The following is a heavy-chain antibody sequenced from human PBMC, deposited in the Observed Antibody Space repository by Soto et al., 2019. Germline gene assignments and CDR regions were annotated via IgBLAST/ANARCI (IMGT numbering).Heavy chain of an antibody. Sequence: EVQLLESGGGLVQPGGSLRLSCAASGFTFSNFAMIWVRQAPGKGLDWVSAIRGSGADTYYADSVKGRFTISRDNSKNTLYLQMNSLRAEDTAIYYCGRKINSGSYYYFDYWGQGTLITVSS. CDR3: GRKINSGSYYYFDY. CDR1: GFTFSNFA. V-gene: IGHV3-23*01. D-gene: IGHD1-26*01. CDR2: IRGSGADT. J-gene: IGHJ4*02.